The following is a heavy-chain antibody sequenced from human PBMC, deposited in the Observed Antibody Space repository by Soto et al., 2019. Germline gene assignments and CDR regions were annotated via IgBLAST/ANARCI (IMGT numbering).Heavy chain of an antibody. CDR2: INPNRGGT. V-gene: IGHV1-2*04. CDR3: AREWTDAFDI. CDR1: GYTFTGYY. J-gene: IGHJ3*02. Sequence: ASVKVSCKASGYTFTGYYMHWVRQAPGQGLEWMGWINPNRGGTSYAQKFQGWVTMTRDTSISTAYMELSRLRSDDTAVYYCAREWTDAFDIWGQGTMVTVSS.